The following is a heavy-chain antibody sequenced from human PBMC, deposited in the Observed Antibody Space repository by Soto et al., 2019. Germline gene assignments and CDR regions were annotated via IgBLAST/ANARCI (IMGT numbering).Heavy chain of an antibody. Sequence: QVQLQESGPGLVKPSETLSLTCTVSGASISSYHWSWIRQTPGKGLEWIGYIYYSGSANYNPSRKSRVTFSVDTSKIQVSLKLSSVTAADTGVYYCAAAVPAEYVFPYYYMDVWGKGTTVTVSS. D-gene: IGHD3-16*01. CDR1: GASISSYH. CDR3: AAAVPAEYVFPYYYMDV. CDR2: IYYSGSA. J-gene: IGHJ6*03. V-gene: IGHV4-59*01.